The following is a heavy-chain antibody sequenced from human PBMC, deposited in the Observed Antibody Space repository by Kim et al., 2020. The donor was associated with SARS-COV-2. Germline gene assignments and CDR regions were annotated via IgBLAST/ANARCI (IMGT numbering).Heavy chain of an antibody. CDR3: VKESTEVIKGKRLYDY. CDR2: ISHNGDNT. J-gene: IGHJ4*02. D-gene: IGHD2-21*01. Sequence: GGSLRLSCSASGFTFSNYAIHWVRQAPGKGLEYVSAISHNGDNTYYADSLKGRFPISRDNSKNTGYLQMSSLTSEDTAVYYCVKESTEVIKGKRLYDYWGQGTLVTVSS. CDR1: GFTFSNYA. V-gene: IGHV3-64D*09.